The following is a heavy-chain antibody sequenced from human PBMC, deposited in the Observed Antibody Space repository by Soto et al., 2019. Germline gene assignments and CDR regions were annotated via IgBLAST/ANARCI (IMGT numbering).Heavy chain of an antibody. J-gene: IGHJ3*02. CDR3: AKDRGSGWRPDLDAFDI. D-gene: IGHD6-19*01. CDR1: GFTFSSYA. Sequence: GGSLRLSCAASGFTFSSYAMSWVRQAPGKGLEWVSAISGSGGSTYYADSVKGRFTISRDNSKNTLYLQMNSLRAEDTAVYYCAKDRGSGWRPDLDAFDIWGQGTMVTVSS. V-gene: IGHV3-23*01. CDR2: ISGSGGST.